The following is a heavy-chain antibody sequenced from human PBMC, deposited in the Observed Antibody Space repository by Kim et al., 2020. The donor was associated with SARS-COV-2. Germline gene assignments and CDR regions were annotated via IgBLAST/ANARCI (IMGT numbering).Heavy chain of an antibody. D-gene: IGHD6-13*01. V-gene: IGHV1-3*01. Sequence: ASVKVSCKTSGYTFSNYVIHWLRQTPGQRLEWMAWINADSGDTRYSQKLQGRIALTRDKSASTAYMELGGLTSADAGVYYCASRHNSVTWPLFDYWGQGTPVTVSS. CDR1: GYTFSNYV. J-gene: IGHJ4*02. CDR2: INADSGDT. CDR3: ASRHNSVTWPLFDY.